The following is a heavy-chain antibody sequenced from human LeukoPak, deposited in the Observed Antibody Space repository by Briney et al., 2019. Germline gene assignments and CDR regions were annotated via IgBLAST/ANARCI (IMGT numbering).Heavy chain of an antibody. J-gene: IGHJ4*02. Sequence: ASVKVSCKASGYTFTGYYIHWVRQAPGXXXXXXXXXXXNSGGTNYAQRFQGRVTMTRDTSISTVYMELSRLRSDDTAVYYCARAQVEYCSGGRCYSGYWGQGTLVTVSS. CDR1: GYTFTGYY. CDR3: ARAQVEYCSGGRCYSGY. V-gene: IGHV1-2*02. D-gene: IGHD2-15*01. CDR2: XXXNSGGT.